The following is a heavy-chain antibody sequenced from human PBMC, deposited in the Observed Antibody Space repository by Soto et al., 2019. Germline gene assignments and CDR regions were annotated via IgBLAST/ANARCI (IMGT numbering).Heavy chain of an antibody. Sequence: QLQLQESGPGLVKPSETLSLTCTVSGGSISSSSYYWGWIRQPPGKGLEWIGSIYYSGSTYYNPSLKSRVTISVDTPKNQSSLKLSSVTAADTAVYYCARIDPHSLWFGELSKPPYYYYYYMDVWGKGTTVTVSS. CDR1: GGSISSSSYY. CDR3: ARIDPHSLWFGELSKPPYYYYYYMDV. J-gene: IGHJ6*03. V-gene: IGHV4-39*01. D-gene: IGHD3-10*01. CDR2: IYYSGST.